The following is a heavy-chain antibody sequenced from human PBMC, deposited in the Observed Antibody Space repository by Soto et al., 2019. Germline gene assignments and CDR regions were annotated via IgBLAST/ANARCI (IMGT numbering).Heavy chain of an antibody. CDR2: ISAYNGNT. Sequence: QVQLGQSGAEVKKPGASVKVSCKASGYTFTSYGISWVRQAPGQGLEWMGWISAYNGNTNYAQKLQGRVTMTTDTSTSTAYRELRSLRSDDTAVYYCARGPLASMIVVVMYYFDYWGQGTLVTVSS. D-gene: IGHD3-22*01. CDR1: GYTFTSYG. J-gene: IGHJ4*02. V-gene: IGHV1-18*01. CDR3: ARGPLASMIVVVMYYFDY.